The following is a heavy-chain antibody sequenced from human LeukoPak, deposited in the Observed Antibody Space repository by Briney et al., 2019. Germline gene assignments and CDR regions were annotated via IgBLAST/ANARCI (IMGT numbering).Heavy chain of an antibody. CDR3: AKKGIAAAGHYFDY. CDR1: GFTFSDYN. J-gene: IGHJ4*02. CDR2: ISRSGSTK. V-gene: IGHV3-11*04. D-gene: IGHD6-13*01. Sequence: GGSLRLSCAASGFTFSDYNMRWIRQAPGKGLEWVSSISRSGSTKYYADSVKGRFTISRDNAKNSLFLQMNSLRAEDTAVYYCAKKGIAAAGHYFDYWGQGTLVTVSS.